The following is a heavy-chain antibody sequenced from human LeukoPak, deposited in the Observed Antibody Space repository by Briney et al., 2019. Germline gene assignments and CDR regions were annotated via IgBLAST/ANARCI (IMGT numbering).Heavy chain of an antibody. J-gene: IGHJ4*02. V-gene: IGHV3-66*01. Sequence: PGGSLRLSCAASGFTFSTYSMDWVRQAPGKGLEWVSVIYSGDSTYYADSVKGRFTISRDNSKNTLSLQMNSLRAEDTAVYYCVRDRRVGGARLGFDYWGQGTLVTVSS. CDR3: VRDRRVGGARLGFDY. CDR1: GFTFSTYS. D-gene: IGHD1-26*01. CDR2: IYSGDST.